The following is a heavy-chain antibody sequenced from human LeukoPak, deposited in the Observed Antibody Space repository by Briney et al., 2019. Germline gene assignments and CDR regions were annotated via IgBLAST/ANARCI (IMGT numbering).Heavy chain of an antibody. CDR3: ARDLNVYPYYFDF. CDR2: INPNSDGT. J-gene: IGHJ4*02. CDR1: GYTFTGYY. Sequence: ASVKVSCKASGYTFTGYYIHWVRQAPGQGLEWMGWINPNSDGTNYGQKFQGRVTMTSDTSISTAYMELSRLRSDDTAFYYCARDLNVYPYYFDFWGQGTLVTVSS. V-gene: IGHV1-2*02. D-gene: IGHD3-10*02.